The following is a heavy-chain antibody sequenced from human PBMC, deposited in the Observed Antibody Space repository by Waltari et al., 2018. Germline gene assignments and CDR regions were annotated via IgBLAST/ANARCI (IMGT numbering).Heavy chain of an antibody. CDR1: GFTFRSSA. CDR3: TRDLYGSGGDYFDP. D-gene: IGHD6-19*01. Sequence: DVQLVESGGGLVRPGGSLRLSGAASGFTFRSSAMHWVRQAPGKGLEWVSSISGSGRSYIFYADSVKGRFTISRDNAKNSLFLQMNSLSAEDTAVYYCTRDLYGSGGDYFDPWGQGTLVTVSS. V-gene: IGHV3-21*01. J-gene: IGHJ4*02. CDR2: ISGSGRSYI.